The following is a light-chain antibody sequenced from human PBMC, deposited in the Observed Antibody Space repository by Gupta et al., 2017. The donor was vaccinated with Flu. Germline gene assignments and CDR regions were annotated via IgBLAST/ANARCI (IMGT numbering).Light chain of an antibody. V-gene: IGLV2-23*01. Sequence: QSALTQPAPVSGSPGPSITISCTGTSSDFGSYNLVSWYQQHPGKAPKLMIYEGTKRPSGISNRFSGSKSGNTASLTISGLQAEDEADYYCCSYATSNTLVVFGGGTKLTVL. CDR1: SSDFGSYNL. J-gene: IGLJ2*01. CDR3: CSYATSNTLVV. CDR2: EGT.